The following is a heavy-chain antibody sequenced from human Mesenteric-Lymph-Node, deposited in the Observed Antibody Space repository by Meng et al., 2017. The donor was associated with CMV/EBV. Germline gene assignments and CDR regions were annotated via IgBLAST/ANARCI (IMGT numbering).Heavy chain of an antibody. Sequence: SETLSLTCSVSGGSISSYYWSWIRQPPGKGLEWIGYIYYTGSTNYNPSLKSRVTISVDTSKNQFSLKLSSVTAADTAVYYCARDQETRIAARHFDYWGQGTLVTVSS. CDR3: ARDQETRIAARHFDY. J-gene: IGHJ4*02. D-gene: IGHD6-6*01. CDR2: IYYTGST. V-gene: IGHV4-59*01. CDR1: GGSISSYY.